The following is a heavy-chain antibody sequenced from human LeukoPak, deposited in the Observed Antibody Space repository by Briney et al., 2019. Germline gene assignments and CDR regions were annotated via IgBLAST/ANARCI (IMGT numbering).Heavy chain of an antibody. Sequence: GESLRLSCAASGFTFSSYSIHWVRQAPGKGLEWVSYIHPSSSTIYYADSVKGRFTISRDNAKNSLYLQMNSLRAEDTAMYYCARARALDYWGQGTLVTVS. CDR3: ARARALDY. CDR2: IHPSSSTI. V-gene: IGHV3-48*01. D-gene: IGHD1-26*01. CDR1: GFTFSSYS. J-gene: IGHJ4*02.